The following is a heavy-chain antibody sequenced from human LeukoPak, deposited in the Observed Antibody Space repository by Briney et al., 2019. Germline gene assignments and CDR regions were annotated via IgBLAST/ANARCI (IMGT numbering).Heavy chain of an antibody. CDR3: ARVGMGNCSGGSCYSDFDY. J-gene: IGHJ4*02. CDR1: GGSMSGHY. CDR2: FYYSGRH. D-gene: IGHD2-15*01. V-gene: IGHV4-59*11. Sequence: AETLSLPCTVSGGSMSGHYWSWIRQPPGEGLEWIAYFYYSGRHNYNHSLKSRVTISVDTSKNQFSLKLSSVTAADTAVYYCARVGMGNCSGGSCYSDFDYWGQGTLVTVSS.